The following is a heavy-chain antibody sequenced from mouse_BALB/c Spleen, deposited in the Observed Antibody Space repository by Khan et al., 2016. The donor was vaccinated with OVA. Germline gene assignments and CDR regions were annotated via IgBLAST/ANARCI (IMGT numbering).Heavy chain of an antibody. D-gene: IGHD1-1*01. CDR1: GFAFSSYD. V-gene: IGHV5-12-1*01. CDR3: TRPHYHGSNYYFDY. Sequence: EVELVESGGGLVKPGGSLKLSCAASGFAFSSYDMSWVRQTPEKRLEWVAFISTGGNKTYYPDSVKGRFTISRDNAKNTLYLQMSSLKSEDTAMYYCTRPHYHGSNYYFDYWGQGTPLTVSS. CDR2: ISTGGNKT. J-gene: IGHJ2*01.